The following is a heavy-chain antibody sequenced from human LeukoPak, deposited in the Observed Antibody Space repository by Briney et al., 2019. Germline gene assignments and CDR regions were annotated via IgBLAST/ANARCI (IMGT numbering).Heavy chain of an antibody. Sequence: SETLSLTCAVSGYSISSGYYWGWIRQPPGKGLEWIGRIYHSGSTYYKPSLKGRVTISVHTPKNQFSLKLSSVTAADTAVYYCARTTPDILTGYYRYNWFDPWGQGTLVTVSS. D-gene: IGHD3-9*01. CDR2: IYHSGST. V-gene: IGHV4-38-2*01. J-gene: IGHJ5*02. CDR3: ARTTPDILTGYYRYNWFDP. CDR1: GYSISSGYY.